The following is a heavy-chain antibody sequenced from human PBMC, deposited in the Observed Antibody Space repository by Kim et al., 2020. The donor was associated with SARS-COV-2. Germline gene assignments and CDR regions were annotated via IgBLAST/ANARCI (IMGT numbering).Heavy chain of an antibody. CDR2: ISWNSGSI. V-gene: IGHV3-9*01. CDR3: AKANHYDYVWGSYRHFDY. CDR1: GFTFDDYA. D-gene: IGHD3-16*02. J-gene: IGHJ4*02. Sequence: GGSLRLSCAASGFTFDDYAMHWVRQAPGKGLEWVSGISWNSGSIGYADSVKGRFTISRDNAKNSLYLQMNSLRAEDTALYYCAKANHYDYVWGSYRHFDYWGQGTLVTVSS.